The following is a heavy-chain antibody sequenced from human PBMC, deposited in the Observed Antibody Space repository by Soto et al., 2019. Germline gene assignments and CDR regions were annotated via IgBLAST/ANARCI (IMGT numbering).Heavy chain of an antibody. CDR1: GFTFSSYW. CDR2: ITSDGGST. D-gene: IGHD3-22*01. CDR3: ARDPEGDYYDSSGTTNDY. J-gene: IGHJ4*02. Sequence: EVQLVESGGGLVQPGGSLRLSCAASGFTFSSYWMHWVRQAPGKGLVWVSRITSDGGSTSYADSVKGRFTISRDNAKNTLYLQMNSLRTEDTAVYYCARDPEGDYYDSSGTTNDYWGQGTLVTVSS. V-gene: IGHV3-74*01.